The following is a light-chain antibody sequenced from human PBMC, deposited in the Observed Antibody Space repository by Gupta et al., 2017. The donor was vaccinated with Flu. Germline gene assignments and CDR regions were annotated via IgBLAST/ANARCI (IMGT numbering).Light chain of an antibody. V-gene: IGLV1-44*01. Sequence: SVLTQPPSASETPGRRVTISCSGSSSNIGSNTVNWYQQLPGTAPKVLIYTNNQRPSGVPDRFSGSKSGTSAAMASGGIQTEDEADYYCAAGDDSRNGYVFGTGTKVTVL. CDR2: TNN. J-gene: IGLJ1*01. CDR3: AAGDDSRNGYV. CDR1: SSNIGSNT.